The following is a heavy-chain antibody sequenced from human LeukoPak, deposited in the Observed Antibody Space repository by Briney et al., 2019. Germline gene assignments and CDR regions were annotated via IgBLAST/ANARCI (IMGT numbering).Heavy chain of an antibody. D-gene: IGHD1-26*01. J-gene: IGHJ4*02. CDR3: ARERWELSPFFDY. Sequence: GGSLRLSCAASRFTFSNYSMNWVRQAPGKGLEWVSYISSSSSTIYYADSVKGRFTISRDNAKNSLYLQVNSLRAEDTAVYYCARERWELSPFFDYWGQGTLVTVSS. V-gene: IGHV3-48*04. CDR1: RFTFSNYS. CDR2: ISSSSSTI.